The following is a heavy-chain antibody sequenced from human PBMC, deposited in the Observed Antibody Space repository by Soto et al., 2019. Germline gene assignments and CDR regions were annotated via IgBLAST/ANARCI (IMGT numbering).Heavy chain of an antibody. J-gene: IGHJ3*02. D-gene: IGHD1-26*01. CDR2: ISYDGSNK. CDR3: AKARRELHEEDDAFDI. V-gene: IGHV3-30*18. CDR1: GFTFSSYG. Sequence: GGSLRLSCAASGFTFSSYGMHWVRQAPGKGLEWVAVISYDGSNKYYADSVKGRFTISRDNSKNTLYLQMNSLRAEDTAVYYCAKARRELHEEDDAFDIWGQGTMVTVSS.